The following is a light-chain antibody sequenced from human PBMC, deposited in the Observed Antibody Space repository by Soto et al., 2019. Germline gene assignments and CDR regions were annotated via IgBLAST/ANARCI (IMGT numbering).Light chain of an antibody. J-gene: IGKJ1*01. CDR3: QQSYSTPWP. V-gene: IGKV1-39*01. Sequence: DIQMTQSPSSLSASVGDRVTITCRASQSISSYLNWYQQKPGKAPKLLIYAASSLQSGVPSRFSGSGSGTDFTLTISSLQPEDFATYYCQQSYSTPWPFGQGNKVEIK. CDR2: AAS. CDR1: QSISSY.